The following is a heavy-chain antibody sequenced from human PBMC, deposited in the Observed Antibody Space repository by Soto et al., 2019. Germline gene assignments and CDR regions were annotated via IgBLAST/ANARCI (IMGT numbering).Heavy chain of an antibody. CDR2: IYYSGST. CDR3: ARSVVEYYYYYMDV. J-gene: IGHJ6*03. Sequence: QLQLQESGPGLVKPSETLSLTCTVSGGSISSSSYYWGWIRQPPGKGLEWIGSIYYSGSTYYNPSLKSRVTISVDTSKNQFSLKLSSVTAADTAVYYCARSVVEYYYYYMDVWGKGTTVTVSS. V-gene: IGHV4-39*01. D-gene: IGHD2-21*01. CDR1: GGSISSSSYY.